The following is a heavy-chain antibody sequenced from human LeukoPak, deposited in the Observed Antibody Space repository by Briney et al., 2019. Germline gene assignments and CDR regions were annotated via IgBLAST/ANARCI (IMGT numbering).Heavy chain of an antibody. D-gene: IGHD3-3*01. CDR3: ARIAYDALDSCYYGMDV. V-gene: IGHV4-31*03. CDR2: ITYSGNT. J-gene: IGHJ6*02. CDR1: GGSISSGPYY. Sequence: SETLSLTCTVSGGSISSGPYYWIWIRQHPGKGLEWIGYITYSGNTYYYPALNSRVTASLDTSKTQFSLKLSSVTAADTAVYYCARIAYDALDSCYYGMDVWGQGTTVTVS.